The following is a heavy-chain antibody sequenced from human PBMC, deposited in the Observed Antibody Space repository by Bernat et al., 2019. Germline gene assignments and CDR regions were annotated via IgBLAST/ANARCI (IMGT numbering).Heavy chain of an antibody. CDR2: IYASGST. Sequence: QVQLQESGPGLLKPSETLSLTCTVSGDSINYYYWSWIRQPAGKGLEWIGRIYASGSTNYNPSLKSRVTMSIDTSNNQFSLNIWSVTAADTVVYYCARLYSQNWSEYYFDYWGQGILVTVSP. CDR3: ARLYSQNWSEYYFDY. V-gene: IGHV4-4*07. D-gene: IGHD1-1*01. J-gene: IGHJ4*02. CDR1: GDSINYYY.